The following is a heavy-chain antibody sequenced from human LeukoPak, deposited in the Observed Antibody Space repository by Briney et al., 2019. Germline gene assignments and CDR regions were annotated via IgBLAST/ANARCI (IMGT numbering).Heavy chain of an antibody. J-gene: IGHJ4*02. D-gene: IGHD3-3*01. CDR3: AKGGAPLTIRFLEWFPFDY. V-gene: IGHV3-23*01. CDR1: GFTFSSYA. CDR2: ISGSGGST. Sequence: GGSLRLSCAASGFTFSSYAMSWVRQAPGKGLEWVSAISGSGGSTYYAASVKGRFTISRDNSKNTLYLQMNSLRAEDTAVYYCAKGGAPLTIRFLEWFPFDYWGQGTLVTVSS.